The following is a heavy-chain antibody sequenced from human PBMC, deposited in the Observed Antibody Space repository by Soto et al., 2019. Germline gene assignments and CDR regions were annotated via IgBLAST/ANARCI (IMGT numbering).Heavy chain of an antibody. J-gene: IGHJ6*02. D-gene: IGHD1-26*01. V-gene: IGHV4-59*11. Sequence: PLETLSLTCTVSGGSISSHYWSWVRQAPGKGLEWIGCIYYRGNTFYNPSLKSRGTISVDTSNNQFSLKLDSVTTADTAVYYCARDGREASGIDVWGQGTTVTV. CDR1: GGSISSHY. CDR2: IYYRGNT. CDR3: ARDGREASGIDV.